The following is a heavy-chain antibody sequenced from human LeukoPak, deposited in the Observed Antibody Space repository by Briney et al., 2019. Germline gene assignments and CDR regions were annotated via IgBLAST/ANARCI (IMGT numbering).Heavy chain of an antibody. CDR1: GFAFSSYA. J-gene: IGHJ4*02. CDR2: ISGSGGST. Sequence: GGSLRLSCADSGFAFSSYALAWVRQAPGKGLEWVSAISGSGGSTYYADSVKGRFTTSRDNSKNTLYLQMNSLRAEDTAVYYCAKDMGSRYYDILTGPFDYWGQGTLVTVSS. V-gene: IGHV3-23*01. CDR3: AKDMGSRYYDILTGPFDY. D-gene: IGHD3-9*01.